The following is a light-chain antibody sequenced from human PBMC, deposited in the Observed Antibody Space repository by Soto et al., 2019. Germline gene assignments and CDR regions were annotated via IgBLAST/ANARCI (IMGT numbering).Light chain of an antibody. J-gene: IGKJ5*01. Sequence: NVLTQSPGALSLSPGERATLSCKARLSVSGNYLAWCRQTPGQPPRLLIYGASSRATGIPDRLSGSGSGTDFTLTMSRLETADFAVYDCQQYNDWPRTTFGQGTRLEIK. CDR2: GAS. CDR3: QQYNDWPRTT. CDR1: LSVSGNY. V-gene: IGKV3-20*01.